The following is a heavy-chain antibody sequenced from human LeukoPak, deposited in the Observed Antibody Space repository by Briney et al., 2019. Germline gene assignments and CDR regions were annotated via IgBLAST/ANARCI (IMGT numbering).Heavy chain of an antibody. Sequence: ASVKVSCKASGYTFTSYGISWVRQAPGQGLEWMGWISAYNGDTNYAQKLQGRVTMTTDTSTSTAYMELRSLRSDDTAVYYCARDLRGDCSSTSCYPRWFDPWGQGTLVTVSS. J-gene: IGHJ5*02. D-gene: IGHD2-2*01. CDR2: ISAYNGDT. CDR1: GYTFTSYG. CDR3: ARDLRGDCSSTSCYPRWFDP. V-gene: IGHV1-18*01.